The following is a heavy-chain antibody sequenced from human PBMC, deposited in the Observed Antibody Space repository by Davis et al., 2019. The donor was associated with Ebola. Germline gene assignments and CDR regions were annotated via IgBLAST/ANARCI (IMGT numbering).Heavy chain of an antibody. J-gene: IGHJ6*02. CDR1: GYTFTSYG. D-gene: IGHD4-17*01. V-gene: IGHV1-18*01. CDR2: ISAYNGNT. CDR3: ARDQTTVTTLYYYGMDV. Sequence: ASVKVSCKASGYTFTSYGISWVRQAPGQGLEWMGWISAYNGNTNYAQKLQGRGTMTTDTSTSTAYMELRSLRSDDTAVYYCARDQTTVTTLYYYGMDVWGQGTTVTVSS.